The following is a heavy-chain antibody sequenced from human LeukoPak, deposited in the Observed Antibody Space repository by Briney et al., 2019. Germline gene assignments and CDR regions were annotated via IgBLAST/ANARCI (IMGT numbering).Heavy chain of an antibody. J-gene: IGHJ6*02. CDR1: RGSISRYY. Sequence: PSETLSLTCTVSRGSISRYYWSWIRQPPGGGLEWIGYIYYSGSTNYNPSLKRRVTISLDTSKSQFSLKLRSVTAADTAVYYCARSGLDSRYYFGMDVWGQGTTVTVSS. D-gene: IGHD5-12*01. CDR3: ARSGLDSRYYFGMDV. CDR2: IYYSGST. V-gene: IGHV4-59*01.